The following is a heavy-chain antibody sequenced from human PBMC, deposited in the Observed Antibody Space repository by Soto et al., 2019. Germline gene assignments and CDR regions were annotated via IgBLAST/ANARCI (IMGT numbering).Heavy chain of an antibody. CDR2: TDASGAHA. D-gene: IGHD6-25*01. J-gene: IGHJ4*02. Sequence: GGSLRLSCAASGFTFSNYNMNWVRQVPGKGLEWVSSTDASGAHAYYADSVRGRFTISRDDAKNSLYLQMNSLRAEDTALYYCATIRRTSGWPDYWGQGTLVTVSS. CDR3: ATIRRTSGWPDY. CDR1: GFTFSNYN. V-gene: IGHV3-21*01.